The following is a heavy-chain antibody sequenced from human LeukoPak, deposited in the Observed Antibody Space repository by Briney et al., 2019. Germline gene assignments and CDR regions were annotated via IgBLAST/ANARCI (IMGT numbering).Heavy chain of an antibody. V-gene: IGHV4-59*08. CDR2: IYYSGST. Sequence: PSETLSLTCTVSGGSIGSYYWSWIRQPPGKGLEWIGYIYYSGSTNYNPSLKSRVTISVDTSKNQFSLKLSSVTAADTAVYYCARAFWSAFDYWGQGTLVTVSS. CDR1: GGSIGSYY. J-gene: IGHJ4*02. CDR3: ARAFWSAFDY. D-gene: IGHD3-3*01.